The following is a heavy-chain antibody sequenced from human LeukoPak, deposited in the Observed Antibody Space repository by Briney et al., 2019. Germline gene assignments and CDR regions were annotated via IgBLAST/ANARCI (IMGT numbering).Heavy chain of an antibody. D-gene: IGHD6-13*01. J-gene: IGHJ4*02. CDR2: IKYDGSEK. CDR3: ARDIAPAGLFFDY. CDR1: GFTLSSYW. Sequence: GGSLRLSCAASGFTLSSYWMSWVRQAPGKGLEWVANIKYDGSEKDYVDSVKGRFTISRDNAKNSLYLQMNSLRAEGTAVYYCARDIAPAGLFFDYWGQGTLVTVSS. V-gene: IGHV3-7*01.